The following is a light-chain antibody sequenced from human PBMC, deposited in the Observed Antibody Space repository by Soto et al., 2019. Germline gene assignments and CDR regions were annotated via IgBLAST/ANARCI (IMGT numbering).Light chain of an antibody. CDR1: QSVSSY. CDR2: DAS. V-gene: IGKV3-11*01. Sequence: EIVLTQSPATLSLSPGERVTLSCRASQSVSSYLAWYQQKPGQAPRLLIYDASNRATGIPARFSGSGSGTDFTITISRLEPEDFGVYYCQQRTILPPLTFGGGTKVEIK. J-gene: IGKJ4*01. CDR3: QQRTILPPLT.